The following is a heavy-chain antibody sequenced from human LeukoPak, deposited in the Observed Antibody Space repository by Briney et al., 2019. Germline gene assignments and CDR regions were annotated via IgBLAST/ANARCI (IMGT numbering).Heavy chain of an antibody. CDR3: ARRRDLYSGSYYPFDY. J-gene: IGHJ4*02. Sequence: GESLKISCKASAYTFTNYWIGWVRQMPGKGLEWMGIIYPADSDTRYSPSFQGQVTISADKSVSTAYLQWNSLRASDTAMYYCARRRDLYSGSYYPFDYWGQGTLVTVSS. V-gene: IGHV5-51*01. CDR2: IYPADSDT. D-gene: IGHD1-26*01. CDR1: AYTFTNYW.